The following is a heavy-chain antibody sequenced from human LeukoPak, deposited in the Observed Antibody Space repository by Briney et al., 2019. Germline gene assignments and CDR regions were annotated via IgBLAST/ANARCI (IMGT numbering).Heavy chain of an antibody. CDR3: ARGGGMRSWYDFDY. J-gene: IGHJ4*02. CDR1: GFTFSNNW. V-gene: IGHV3-7*04. CDR2: IKEAGSEK. D-gene: IGHD6-13*01. Sequence: GGSLRLSCAASGFTFSNNWMSWVRQAPGKGLEFMANIKEAGSEKYFVDSVKGRFTISRDNDKNSVHLQMNNLRAEDTAVYYCARGGGMRSWYDFDYWGQGTLVTVSS.